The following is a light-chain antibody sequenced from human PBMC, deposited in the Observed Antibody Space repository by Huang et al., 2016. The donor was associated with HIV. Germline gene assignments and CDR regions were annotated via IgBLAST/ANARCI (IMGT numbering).Light chain of an antibody. CDR1: QNFSSW. J-gene: IGKJ1*01. CDR2: KIS. CDR3: QYGET. Sequence: DIQLTQSPSTLSATVGDRLTTTCRASQNFSSWLAWYQQKPGKDPKLLIYKISSLESWVPSRFSGSGSGTKFTLTINSLQPDDIGTYYCQYGETFGQGSKVEVK. V-gene: IGKV1-5*03.